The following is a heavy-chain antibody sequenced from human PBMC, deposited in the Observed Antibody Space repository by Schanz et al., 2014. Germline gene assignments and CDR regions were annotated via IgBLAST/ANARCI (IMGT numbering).Heavy chain of an antibody. Sequence: QVQLVQSGAEVKKPGASVKVSCKASGYTFTSYYMHWVRQAPGQGLEWMGLINPSVGNTNYAQKFRGRVTMTRDTSTSTVYMELSSLRSEDTAVYYCAKVDRTRYYAMDVGGQGTTVTVSS. D-gene: IGHD3-9*01. J-gene: IGHJ6*02. CDR3: AKVDRTRYYAMDV. V-gene: IGHV1-46*01. CDR1: GYTFTSYY. CDR2: INPSVGNT.